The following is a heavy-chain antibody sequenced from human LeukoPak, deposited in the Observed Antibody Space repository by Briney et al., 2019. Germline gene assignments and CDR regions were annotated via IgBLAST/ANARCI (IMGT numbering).Heavy chain of an antibody. J-gene: IGHJ3*02. CDR1: GGSISSSSYY. Sequence: SETLSLTCIVSGGSISSSSYYWVWIRQPPGKGLEWIGSIYYSGSTYYNPSLKSRVTISIDTSKTQFSLKLSSVTAADTAVYYCARSRYYDILTGGDAFDIWGQGTMVTVSS. V-gene: IGHV4-39*07. D-gene: IGHD3-9*01. CDR2: IYYSGST. CDR3: ARSRYYDILTGGDAFDI.